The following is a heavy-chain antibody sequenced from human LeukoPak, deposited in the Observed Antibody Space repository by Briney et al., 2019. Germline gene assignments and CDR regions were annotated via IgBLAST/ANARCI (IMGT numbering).Heavy chain of an antibody. V-gene: IGHV3-66*01. J-gene: IGHJ6*02. CDR2: IYSGGST. D-gene: IGHD1-1*01. CDR1: GLTGSSNF. CDR3: ASSGTASRGAMDV. Sequence: GGSLRLSCAASGLTGSSNFMTWVRQAPGKGLEWVSAIYSGGSTFNAASVRGRFNISRDNSKKTMVLQMSSLRVEDAAVYYCASSGTASRGAMDVWGQGTTVTVSS.